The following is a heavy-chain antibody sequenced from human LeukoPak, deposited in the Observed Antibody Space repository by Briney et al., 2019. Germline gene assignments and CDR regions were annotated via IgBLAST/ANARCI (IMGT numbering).Heavy chain of an antibody. J-gene: IGHJ5*02. CDR3: ARGGRSSWYNPQRHWLDP. CDR2: IYYTGRT. D-gene: IGHD6-13*01. CDR1: GGSISISSYY. Sequence: PSETLSLTCTVSGGSISISSYYWGWIRQPPGKGLEWIGSIYYTGRTYYNPSLKSRVSISVDTSKNQFSLKLSSVTAADTAVYYCARGGRSSWYNPQRHWLDPWGQGTLVTVSS. V-gene: IGHV4-39*07.